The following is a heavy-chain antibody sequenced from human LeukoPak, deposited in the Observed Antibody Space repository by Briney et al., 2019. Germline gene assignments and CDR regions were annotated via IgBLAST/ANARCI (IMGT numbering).Heavy chain of an antibody. CDR1: GLTFSSYS. Sequence: KPGGSLRLSCAASGLTFSSYSMNWVRQTPGKRLEWVSSISSSSSYIYYAGSVKGRFTSSRDNAKNSLYLQMNSLRAEDTAVYYCAYYDSSGYCYGGGYWGQGTLVTVSS. CDR2: ISSSSSYI. J-gene: IGHJ4*02. CDR3: AYYDSSGYCYGGGY. V-gene: IGHV3-21*01. D-gene: IGHD3-22*01.